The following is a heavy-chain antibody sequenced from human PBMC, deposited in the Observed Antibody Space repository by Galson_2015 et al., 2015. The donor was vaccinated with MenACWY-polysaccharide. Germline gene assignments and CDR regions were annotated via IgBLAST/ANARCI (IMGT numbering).Heavy chain of an antibody. V-gene: IGHV3-48*03. CDR3: ARDCGSYDAYDI. Sequence: SLRLSCAASGFTFSTYEMNWVRQSPEKGLQWIAYISGGGAMINHPDSVKGRFNISRDKAKDSLYLEMNSLTAEDTGLYYCARDCGSYDAYDIWGQGTVVTVSS. CDR1: GFTFSTYE. D-gene: IGHD5-18*01. CDR2: ISGGGAMI. J-gene: IGHJ3*02.